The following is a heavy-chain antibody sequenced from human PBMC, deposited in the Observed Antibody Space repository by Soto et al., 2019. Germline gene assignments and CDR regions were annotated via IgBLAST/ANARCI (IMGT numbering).Heavy chain of an antibody. CDR3: AXHGYVLRYFHWLLSFDY. Sequence: ASVKVSCKASGGTFSSYAISWVRQAPGQGLEWMGGIIPIFGTANYAQKFQGRVTITADESTSTAYMELSSLRSEDTAVYYCAXHGYVLRYFHWLLSFDYWGQGTLVTVSS. CDR1: GGTFSSYA. J-gene: IGHJ4*02. D-gene: IGHD3-9*01. V-gene: IGHV1-69*13. CDR2: IIPIFGTA.